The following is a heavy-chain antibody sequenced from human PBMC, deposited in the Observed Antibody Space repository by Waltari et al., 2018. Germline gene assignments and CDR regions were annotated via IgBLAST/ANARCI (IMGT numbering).Heavy chain of an antibody. V-gene: IGHV3-48*02. CDR3: ATAARRRDVGDLS. CDR1: GFSFSSYS. D-gene: IGHD3-16*02. J-gene: IGHJ4*02. Sequence: EVQLVEAGGSLVQPGGSLRLSCGASGFSFSSYSRNWVRQAPGKGLEWVSYISPTSSTIYYADSVKGRFTISRDNGKDSLHLQMNSLRDEDTAVYYCATAARRRDVGDLSWGQGTLVTVSA. CDR2: ISPTSSTI.